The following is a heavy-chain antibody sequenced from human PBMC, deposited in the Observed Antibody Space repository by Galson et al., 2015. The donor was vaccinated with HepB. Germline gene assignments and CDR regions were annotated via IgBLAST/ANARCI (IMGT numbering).Heavy chain of an antibody. V-gene: IGHV3-11*01. CDR1: GFTFSDYY. CDR2: ISSSGGTI. D-gene: IGHD3-22*01. J-gene: IGHJ4*02. CDR3: AKERSDSSGYPLWDY. Sequence: SLRLSCAASGFTFSDYYMNWIRQAPGKGLEWVSYISSSGGTIYYADSVKGRFTISRDNAKNSLYLQMNSLRAEDTAVYYCAKERSDSSGYPLWDYWGQGTLVTVSS.